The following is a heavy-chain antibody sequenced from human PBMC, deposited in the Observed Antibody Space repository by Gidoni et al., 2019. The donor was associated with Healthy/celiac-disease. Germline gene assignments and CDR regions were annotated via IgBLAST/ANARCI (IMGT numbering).Heavy chain of an antibody. J-gene: IGHJ3*02. CDR1: GFTFGDYA. D-gene: IGHD3-10*01. V-gene: IGHV3-49*04. CDR3: TRGGNYGSGSYVVGDDAFDI. Sequence: EVQLVESGGGLVQPGRSLRLSCTASGFTFGDYALSWVRQAPGKGLEWVGFIRSKADGGTTEYAASVKGRFTISRDDSKSIAYLQMNSLKTEDTAVYYCTRGGNYGSGSYVVGDDAFDIWGQGTMVTVSS. CDR2: IRSKADGGTT.